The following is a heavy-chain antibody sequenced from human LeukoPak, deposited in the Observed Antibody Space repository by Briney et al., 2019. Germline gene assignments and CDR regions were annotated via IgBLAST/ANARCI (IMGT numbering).Heavy chain of an antibody. V-gene: IGHV1-69*13. CDR3: ARVAAEFRLVEY. Sequence: SVKVSCKASGGTFSSYAISWVRQAPGQGLEWMGGIIPIFGTANYAQKFQGGVTITADESTSTAYMELSSLRSEDTAVYYCARVAAEFRLVEYWGQGTLVTVSS. CDR1: GGTFSSYA. CDR2: IIPIFGTA. D-gene: IGHD6-25*01. J-gene: IGHJ4*02.